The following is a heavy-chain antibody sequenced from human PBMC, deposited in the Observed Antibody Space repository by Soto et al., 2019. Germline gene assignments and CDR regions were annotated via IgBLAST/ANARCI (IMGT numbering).Heavy chain of an antibody. CDR1: GFTFSSYN. V-gene: IGHV3-48*02. CDR2: ISSSSSTI. Sequence: EVQLVESGGGLVQPGGSLRLSCAASGFTFSSYNMNWVRQAPGKGLEWVSYISSSSSTIYYADSVKGRFTISRDNAKNSLYLQMNSLRDEDTAVYYCASLRGSSMVRGDYWGQGTLVTVSS. J-gene: IGHJ4*02. CDR3: ASLRGSSMVRGDY. D-gene: IGHD3-10*01.